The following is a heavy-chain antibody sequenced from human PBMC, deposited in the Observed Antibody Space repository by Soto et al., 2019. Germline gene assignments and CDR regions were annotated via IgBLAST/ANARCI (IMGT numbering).Heavy chain of an antibody. V-gene: IGHV4-59*01. CDR1: GGPISSYY. J-gene: IGHJ4*02. D-gene: IGHD5-18*01. CDR2: IYYSGST. Sequence: SETLSLTCTVSGGPISSYYWSWIRQPPGKGLEWIGYIYYSGSTSYNPSLKSRVTISVDTSKNQFSLKLSSVTAADTAVYYCARVIRGYSYYYYFDYWGQGTLVTVSS. CDR3: ARVIRGYSYYYYFDY.